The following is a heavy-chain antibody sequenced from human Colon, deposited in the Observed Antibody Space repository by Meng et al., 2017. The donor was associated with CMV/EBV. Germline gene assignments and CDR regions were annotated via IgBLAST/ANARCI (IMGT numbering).Heavy chain of an antibody. CDR3: ARSRRTLYHIDS. CDR1: GGSISSSY. J-gene: IGHJ4*02. D-gene: IGHD2-21*01. Sequence: SETLSLTCTVSGGSISSSYWSWIRQSPGKGLEWIGHIYYNGYTNYNPSLKSRVTISVDTSKNQFSLNLHSVTAADTATYYCARSRRTLYHIDSRGQGTVVTVSS. CDR2: IYYNGYT. V-gene: IGHV4-59*01.